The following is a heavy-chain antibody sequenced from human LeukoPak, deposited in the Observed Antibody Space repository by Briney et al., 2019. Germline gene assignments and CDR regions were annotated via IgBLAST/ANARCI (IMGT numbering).Heavy chain of an antibody. CDR1: GFTFSNYA. D-gene: IGHD3-3*01. V-gene: IGHV3-23*01. J-gene: IGHJ4*02. CDR3: AKYGSGAYYPYFDY. Sequence: GGSLRLSCAASGFTFSNYAMSWVRQAPGKGLEWVSAISGSGDSTFYADSVKGRFTVSRDNSKNTLYLQVNSLRAEDTAVYYCAKYGSGAYYPYFDYWGQGTLVTVSS. CDR2: ISGSGDST.